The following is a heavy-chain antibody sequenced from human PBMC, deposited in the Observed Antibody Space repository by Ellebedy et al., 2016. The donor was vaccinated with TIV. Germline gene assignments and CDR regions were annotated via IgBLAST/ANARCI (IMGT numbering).Heavy chain of an antibody. V-gene: IGHV1-8*01. CDR1: GYTFTSYD. D-gene: IGHD3-10*01. CDR2: MQPGSGNT. J-gene: IGHJ5*02. CDR3: TVGLFDP. Sequence: AASVKVSCKPSGYTFTSYDINWVRQAPGQGLEYLGWMQPGSGNTGYAQKFEGRVTMNRDTSTGTAYRELNSLRSEDTAVYYCTVGLFDPWGQGTLVTVSS.